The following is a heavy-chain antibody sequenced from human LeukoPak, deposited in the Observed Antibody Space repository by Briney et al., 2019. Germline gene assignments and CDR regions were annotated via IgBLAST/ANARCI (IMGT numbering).Heavy chain of an antibody. CDR1: GGSISSSTYY. CDR3: ARIEYSSSCDF. J-gene: IGHJ4*02. Sequence: SETLSLTCSVSGGSISSSTYYWGWIRQPPGKGLEWIGSMYYSGRSYYNLSLKSRVTISVDTSKNYFSLNLSSVTAADTAVYFCARIEYSSSCDFWGQGTLVTVAS. CDR2: MYYSGRS. V-gene: IGHV4-39*07. D-gene: IGHD6-6*01.